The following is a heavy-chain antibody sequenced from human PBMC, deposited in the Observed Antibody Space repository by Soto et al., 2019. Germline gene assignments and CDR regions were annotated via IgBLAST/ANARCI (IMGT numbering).Heavy chain of an antibody. D-gene: IGHD3-16*02. CDR3: ARGGGGNDYVWGSYRPFDF. Sequence: QVQLQQWGAGLLKPSETLSLTCAVYGESFRDYYWSWIRQPPGKGLEWIGEINHGGRINYNPSLKSRVTISVDTSKNQFSLKLSSVTAADTAVYYCARGGGGNDYVWGSYRPFDFWGQGTLVTVSS. CDR1: GESFRDYY. CDR2: INHGGRI. V-gene: IGHV4-34*01. J-gene: IGHJ4*02.